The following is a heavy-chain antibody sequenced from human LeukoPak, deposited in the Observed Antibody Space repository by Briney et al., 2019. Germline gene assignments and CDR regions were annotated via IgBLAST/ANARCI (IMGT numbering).Heavy chain of an antibody. CDR3: ATPRYSSSWYGDY. J-gene: IGHJ4*02. CDR1: GFTFDDYA. D-gene: IGHD6-13*01. CDR2: ISWNSGSI. V-gene: IGHV3-9*01. Sequence: PGGSLRLSCAASGFTFDDYAMHWVRQAPGKGLEWVSGISWNSGSIGYADSVKGRFTISRDNAKNSLYLQMNSLRAEDTAVYYCATPRYSSSWYGDYWGQGTLVTVSS.